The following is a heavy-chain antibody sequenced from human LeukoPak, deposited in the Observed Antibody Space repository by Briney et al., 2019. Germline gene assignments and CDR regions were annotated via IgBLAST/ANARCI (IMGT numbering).Heavy chain of an antibody. D-gene: IGHD3-10*01. V-gene: IGHV4-39*01. J-gene: IGHJ4*02. CDR2: IYYSGST. Sequence: SETLSLTCTVSGGSISSSSYYWGWIRQPPGKGLEWIGSIYYSGSTYYNPSLKSRVTISVDTSKNQFSLKLSSVTAADTAVYYCARHTYYYGSGSYYLRRSTCYFDYWGQGTLVTVSS. CDR3: ARHTYYYGSGSYYLRRSTCYFDY. CDR1: GGSISSSSYY.